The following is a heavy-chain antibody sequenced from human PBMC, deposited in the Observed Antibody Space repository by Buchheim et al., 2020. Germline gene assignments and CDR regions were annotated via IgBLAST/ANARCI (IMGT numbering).Heavy chain of an antibody. V-gene: IGHV4-34*01. CDR1: GGSFSGYY. CDR3: ARGQSPRAARRIRNACFDY. D-gene: IGHD6-6*01. J-gene: IGHJ4*02. Sequence: QVQLQQWGAGLLKPSETLSLTCAVYGGSFSGYYWSWIRQPPGKGLEWIGEINHSGSTNYNPSLKSRVTISVDTSKNQFSLKLSSVTAADTAVYYCARGQSPRAARRIRNACFDYWGQGTL. CDR2: INHSGST.